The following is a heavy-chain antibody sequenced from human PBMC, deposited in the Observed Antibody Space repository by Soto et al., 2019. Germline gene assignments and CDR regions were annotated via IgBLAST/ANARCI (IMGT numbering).Heavy chain of an antibody. CDR1: GYTFTSND. Sequence: QVQLVQSGAEVKKPGASVKVSCKAPGYTFTSNDINWVRQATGPGFEWMGWMNPKSGDTGYAQKFQGGVTMTRDTSIITAYLERSSLRSEDTALYYCEGAPPNWGFYFWGQGALV. CDR2: MNPKSGDT. D-gene: IGHD7-27*01. CDR3: EGAPPNWGFYF. V-gene: IGHV1-8*01. J-gene: IGHJ4*02.